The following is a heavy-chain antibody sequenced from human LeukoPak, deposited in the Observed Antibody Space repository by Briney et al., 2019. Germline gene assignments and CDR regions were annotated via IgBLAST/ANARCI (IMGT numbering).Heavy chain of an antibody. Sequence: ASVTVSCTASGYTFTSYDINWVRQAPGQGLEWMGWMNPNSGNTGYAQKFQGRVTMTRNTSISTAYMELSSLRSEDTAVYYCARVTTYSSSWYERINWFDPWGQGTLVTVSS. D-gene: IGHD6-13*01. CDR2: MNPNSGNT. CDR3: ARVTTYSSSWYERINWFDP. CDR1: GYTFTSYD. J-gene: IGHJ5*02. V-gene: IGHV1-8*01.